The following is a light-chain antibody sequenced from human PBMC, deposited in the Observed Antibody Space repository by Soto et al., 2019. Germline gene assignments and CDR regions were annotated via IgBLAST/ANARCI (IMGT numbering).Light chain of an antibody. CDR2: GAS. Sequence: DIQMTQSPSSVSASVGDRVTITCRASQGIRSWLAWYQQKPGKAPKLLIYGASTLQSGVPSRFSGSGSGTDYTLTISSLQPEDFATYYCQQSYRTPTFGQGTRLEIK. CDR3: QQSYRTPT. V-gene: IGKV1-12*01. J-gene: IGKJ5*01. CDR1: QGIRSW.